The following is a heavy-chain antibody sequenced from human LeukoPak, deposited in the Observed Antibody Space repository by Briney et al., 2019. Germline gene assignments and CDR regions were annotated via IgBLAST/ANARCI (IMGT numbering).Heavy chain of an antibody. CDR2: IKEDGSEK. V-gene: IGHV3-7*03. CDR3: ARDSGWWRFDF. CDR1: GLNFSSRW. D-gene: IGHD6-13*01. Sequence: GGSLRLSCAASGLNFSSRWMNWVRQAPGQGLEWVASIKEDGSEKHYVDSVKGRFTISRDNGKNSLYLQMNSLRAEDTAVYYCARDSGWWRFDFWGQGTLVTVPS. J-gene: IGHJ4*02.